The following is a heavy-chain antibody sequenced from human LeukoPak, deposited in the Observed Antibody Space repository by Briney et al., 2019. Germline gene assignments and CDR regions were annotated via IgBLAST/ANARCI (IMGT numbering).Heavy chain of an antibody. CDR2: IYYSGST. V-gene: IGHV4-39*01. Sequence: SETLSLTCTVSGGSISSSSYYWGWIRQPPGKGLEWIGSIYYSGSTYYNPSLKSRVTISVDTSKNQFSLKLSSVTAADKAVYYCARHRMRWLQIYYFDYWGQGTLVTVSS. CDR1: GGSISSSSYY. CDR3: ARHRMRWLQIYYFDY. D-gene: IGHD5-24*01. J-gene: IGHJ4*02.